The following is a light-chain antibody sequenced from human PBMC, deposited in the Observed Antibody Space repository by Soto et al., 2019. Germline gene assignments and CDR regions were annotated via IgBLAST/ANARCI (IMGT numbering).Light chain of an antibody. CDR2: AAS. V-gene: IGKV1-39*01. J-gene: IGKJ3*01. Sequence: DTQMTQSPSYMSASAGDTVPLTCRASQSVDNYLEWYQQKPGKAPGLLIYAASTWQSGVPSRFSASGSGTDFTLTISSLQPEDFATYYCLQDLRPPRTFGPGTKVDI. CDR1: QSVDNY. CDR3: LQDLRPPRT.